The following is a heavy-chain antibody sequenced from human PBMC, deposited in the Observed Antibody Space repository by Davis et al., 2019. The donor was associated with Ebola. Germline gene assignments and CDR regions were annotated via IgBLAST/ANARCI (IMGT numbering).Heavy chain of an antibody. Sequence: HTGGSLRLSCAVSGITFSNLWMHWVRQDPVKGLLWVARVTPDGRNTAYADSVKGRFTISRDNAESTLYLQMNSLRAEDTAVYYCARVEWGSVPHWGQGTLVTVSS. J-gene: IGHJ4*02. D-gene: IGHD3-16*01. CDR2: VTPDGRNT. V-gene: IGHV3-74*01. CDR3: ARVEWGSVPH. CDR1: GITFSNLW.